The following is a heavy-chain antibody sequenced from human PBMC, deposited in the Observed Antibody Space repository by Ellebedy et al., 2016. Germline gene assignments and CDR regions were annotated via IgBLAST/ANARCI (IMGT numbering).Heavy chain of an antibody. J-gene: IGHJ6*03. CDR2: IYTSGST. CDR1: GGSMTYSY. Sequence: SETLSLXXTVSGGSMTYSYWSWIRQSAEKGMEWIGRIYTSGSTNYNPSLKSRITTSVDTSKNQFSLKLSSVTAADTAVYYCAREVGSSPHYYYMDVWGKGTTVTVSS. V-gene: IGHV4-4*07. CDR3: AREVGSSPHYYYMDV. D-gene: IGHD6-6*01.